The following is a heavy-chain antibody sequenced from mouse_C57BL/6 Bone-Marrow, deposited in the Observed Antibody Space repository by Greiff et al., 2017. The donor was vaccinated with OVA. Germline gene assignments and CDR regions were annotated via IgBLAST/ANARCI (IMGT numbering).Heavy chain of an antibody. D-gene: IGHD2-10*01. Sequence: VQLQQSGTVLARPGASVKMSCKTSGYTFTSYWMHWVKQRPGQGLEWIGAIYPENSDTSYNQKFKGKAKLTAVTSASTAYMELSSLTNEDSAVYYCTRSYFLLQFAYWGQGTLVTVSA. CDR1: GYTFTSYW. V-gene: IGHV1-5*01. CDR2: IYPENSDT. J-gene: IGHJ3*01. CDR3: TRSYFLLQFAY.